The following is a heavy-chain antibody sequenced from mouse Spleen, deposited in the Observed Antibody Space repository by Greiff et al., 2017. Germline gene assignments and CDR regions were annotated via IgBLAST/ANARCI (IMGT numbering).Heavy chain of an antibody. CDR1: GFTFSSFG. D-gene: IGHD2-4*01. CDR3: ARSYDYDDGYYFDY. Sequence: EVNVVESGGGLVQPGGSRKLSCAASGFTFSSFGMHWVRQAPEKGLEWVAYISSGSSTIYYADTVKGRFTISRDNPKNTLFLQMTSLRSEDTAMYYCARSYDYDDGYYFDYWGQGTTLTVSS. J-gene: IGHJ2*01. V-gene: IGHV5-17*02. CDR2: ISSGSSTI.